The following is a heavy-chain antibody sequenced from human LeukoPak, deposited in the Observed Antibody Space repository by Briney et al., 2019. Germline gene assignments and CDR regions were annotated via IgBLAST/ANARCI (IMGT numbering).Heavy chain of an antibody. D-gene: IGHD3-22*01. CDR3: AKERDSSGYYYVDFDY. Sequence: GGSLRLSCAASGFTFDDYAMHWVRQAPGKGLEWVSGISWNSGSIGYADSVKGRFTISRDNAKNSLYLQMNSLRAEDTALYYCAKERDSSGYYYVDFDYWGQGTLVTVSS. J-gene: IGHJ4*02. V-gene: IGHV3-9*01. CDR1: GFTFDDYA. CDR2: ISWNSGSI.